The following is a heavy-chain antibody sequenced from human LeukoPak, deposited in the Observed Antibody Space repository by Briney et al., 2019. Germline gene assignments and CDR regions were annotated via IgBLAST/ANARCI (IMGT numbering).Heavy chain of an antibody. Sequence: SETLSLTCTVSGGSISSYYWSWIRQPAGKGLEWIGRIYTSGSTNYNPSLKSRVTISVDTSKNQFSLKLSSVTAADTAVYYCARQIALYDILTGYYPIGYYFDYWGQGTLVTVSS. CDR2: IYTSGST. CDR1: GGSISSYY. V-gene: IGHV4-4*07. CDR3: ARQIALYDILTGYYPIGYYFDY. J-gene: IGHJ4*02. D-gene: IGHD3-9*01.